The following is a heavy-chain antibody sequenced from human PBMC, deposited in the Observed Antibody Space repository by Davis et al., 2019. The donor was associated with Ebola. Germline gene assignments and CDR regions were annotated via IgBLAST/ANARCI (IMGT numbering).Heavy chain of an antibody. J-gene: IGHJ2*01. CDR1: GFTFSSYS. CDR3: ARDDSSGYYPNWYFDL. D-gene: IGHD3-22*01. V-gene: IGHV3-21*01. Sequence: GESLKISCAASGFTFSSYSMNWVRQAPGKGLEWVSSISSSSSYIYYADSVKCRFTIHRDNAKNSLYLQMNSLKAEDTAVYYCARDDSSGYYPNWYFDLWGRGTLVTVSS. CDR2: ISSSSSYI.